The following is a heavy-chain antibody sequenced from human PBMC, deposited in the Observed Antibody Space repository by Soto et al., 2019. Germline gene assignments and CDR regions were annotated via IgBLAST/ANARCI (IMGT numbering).Heavy chain of an antibody. Sequence: QVQLVESGGGVVQPGRSLRLSCAASGFTFSTYGMHWVRQAPGKGLEWVAVMWFDGKHQYYADSVKGRFTISRDNSKNTLYLQMNSLRADDTALYYCARWTHYDSSGYYYVFDYWGQGTLVTVSS. V-gene: IGHV3-33*01. D-gene: IGHD3-22*01. CDR3: ARWTHYDSSGYYYVFDY. CDR2: MWFDGKHQ. CDR1: GFTFSTYG. J-gene: IGHJ4*02.